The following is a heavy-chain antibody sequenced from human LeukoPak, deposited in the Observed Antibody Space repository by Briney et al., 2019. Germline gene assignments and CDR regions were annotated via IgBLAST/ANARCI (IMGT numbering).Heavy chain of an antibody. CDR2: IYYSGST. V-gene: IGHV4-39*01. D-gene: IGHD3-22*01. Sequence: SETLSLTCTVSGGSISSSSYYWGWIRQPPGKGLEWIGSIYYSGSTYYNPSLKSRVTISVDTSKNQFSLKLSSVTAADTAVYYCARGLGTYYYDSSGYYGYWGQGTLVTVSS. CDR3: ARGLGTYYYDSSGYYGY. CDR1: GGSISSSSYY. J-gene: IGHJ4*02.